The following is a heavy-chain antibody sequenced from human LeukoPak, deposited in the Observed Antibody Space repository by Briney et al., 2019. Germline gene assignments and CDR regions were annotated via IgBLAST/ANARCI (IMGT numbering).Heavy chain of an antibody. CDR1: GFTLRSSG. J-gene: IGHJ3*02. Sequence: GGSLRLSCAASGFTLRSSGMHWVRQAPGKGLEWVTFIQYDGSVKYNVDSVKGRFAVTRDNSKNTLYLQMNSLRAEDTAVYYCTWGYSYAFKIGGQGTMVTVSS. CDR3: TWGYSYAFKI. CDR2: IQYDGSVK. V-gene: IGHV3-30*02. D-gene: IGHD3-22*01.